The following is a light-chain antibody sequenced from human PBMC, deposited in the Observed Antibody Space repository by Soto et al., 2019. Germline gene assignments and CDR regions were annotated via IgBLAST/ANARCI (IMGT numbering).Light chain of an antibody. CDR3: QDYGTSAPWT. CDR2: DAS. V-gene: IGKV3-11*01. CDR1: QSVSSY. J-gene: IGKJ1*01. Sequence: EIVLTQSPATLSLSPGERATLSCRASQSVSSYLAWYQQKPGQAPRLLIYDASNRATGIPDRFSGRGSGTDFTLTISRLEPDDFAVYYCQDYGTSAPWTFGQGTKVEIK.